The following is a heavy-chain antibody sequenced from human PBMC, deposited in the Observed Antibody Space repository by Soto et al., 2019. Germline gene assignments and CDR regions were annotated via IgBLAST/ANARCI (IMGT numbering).Heavy chain of an antibody. CDR1: GYTFTSYA. CDR3: ARDTAMALPDA. Sequence: QVQLVQSGTEVKKPGASVKVSCKASGYTFTSYAISWVRQAPGQGLEWMGGINPYNGNTNYAQKLQGRVTMTTDTSTSKAYMELRSLRSDDTAVYYCARDTAMALPDAWGQGTLVTVSS. CDR2: INPYNGNT. D-gene: IGHD5-18*01. V-gene: IGHV1-18*01. J-gene: IGHJ4*02.